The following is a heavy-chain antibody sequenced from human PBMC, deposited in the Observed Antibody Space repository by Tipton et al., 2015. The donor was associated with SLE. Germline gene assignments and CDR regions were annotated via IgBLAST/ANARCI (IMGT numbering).Heavy chain of an antibody. V-gene: IGHV3-48*01. Sequence: SLRLSCAASGFTFSSYSMNWVRQAPGKGLEWVSYISSSSSTKYYADSVKGRFTISRDNAKNSLSLQMNSLRAEDTAVYFCARDRGSSWLVDAFDIWGQGTMVTVSS. D-gene: IGHD6-13*01. CDR2: ISSSSSTK. CDR3: ARDRGSSWLVDAFDI. CDR1: GFTFSSYS. J-gene: IGHJ3*02.